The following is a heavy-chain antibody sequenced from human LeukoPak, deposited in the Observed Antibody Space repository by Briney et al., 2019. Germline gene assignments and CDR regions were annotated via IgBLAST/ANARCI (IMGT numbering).Heavy chain of an antibody. CDR2: INHSGST. V-gene: IGHV4-34*01. CDR3: TFKPNVYGSGEN. D-gene: IGHD3-10*01. Sequence: SETLSLTCAVYGGSFSGYYWSWIRQPPGKGLEWIGEINHSGSTNYNPSLKSRVTISVDTSKNQFSLKLSSVTAADTAVYYCTFKPNVYGSGENWGQGTLVTVSS. CDR1: GGSFSGYY. J-gene: IGHJ4*02.